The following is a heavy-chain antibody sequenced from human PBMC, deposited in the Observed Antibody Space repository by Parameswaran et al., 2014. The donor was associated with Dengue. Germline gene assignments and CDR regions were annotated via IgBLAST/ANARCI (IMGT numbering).Heavy chain of an antibody. V-gene: IGHV4-34*01. Sequence: VRQAPGKGLEWIGEINHSGSTNYNPSLKSRVTISVDTSKNQFSLKLSSVTAADTAVYYCARVHPVAGTAIDYWGQGTLVTVSS. D-gene: IGHD6-19*01. CDR2: INHSGST. CDR3: ARVHPVAGTAIDY. J-gene: IGHJ4*02.